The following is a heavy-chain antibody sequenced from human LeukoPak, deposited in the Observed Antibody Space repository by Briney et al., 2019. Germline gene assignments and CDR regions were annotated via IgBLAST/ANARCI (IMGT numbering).Heavy chain of an antibody. V-gene: IGHV5-51*01. CDR3: ARLRSSNWYVGY. Sequence: GESLKISCKGSGSTFANYWIGWVRQLPGKGLEWMGIIYPGDSDTKYSPSFQGQVTMSVDKSINTAYLQWGSLKASDTAMYYCARLRSSNWYVGYWGQGTLVTVSS. J-gene: IGHJ4*02. CDR1: GSTFANYW. CDR2: IYPGDSDT. D-gene: IGHD6-13*01.